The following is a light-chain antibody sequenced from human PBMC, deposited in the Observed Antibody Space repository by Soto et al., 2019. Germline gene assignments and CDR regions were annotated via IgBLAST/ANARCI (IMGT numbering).Light chain of an antibody. Sequence: QSALTQPDSVSGSPGQSITISCTGTSSDVGSYSLVPWYQHHPGKAPKLMIYEVTKRASGVSNRFSGSKSGDTASLTISGLQAEDEADYYCCSYAGTSTYVVFGGGTKVTVL. CDR1: SSDVGSYSL. V-gene: IGLV2-23*02. CDR2: EVT. J-gene: IGLJ2*01. CDR3: CSYAGTSTYVV.